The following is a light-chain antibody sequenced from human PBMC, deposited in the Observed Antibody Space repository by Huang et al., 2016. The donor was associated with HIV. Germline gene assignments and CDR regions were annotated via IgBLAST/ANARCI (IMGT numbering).Light chain of an antibody. Sequence: EIVLTQSPDTLSLSPGERATVSCRASQSVTRNYLAWYQQRPGQAPKLLIYGASTRATGIPDRFSGSGSGTDFTLTISRLVPEDFAVYYCQQFGSSPPYSFGQGTKLEIK. CDR3: QQFGSSPPYS. J-gene: IGKJ2*03. CDR1: QSVTRNY. CDR2: GAS. V-gene: IGKV3-20*01.